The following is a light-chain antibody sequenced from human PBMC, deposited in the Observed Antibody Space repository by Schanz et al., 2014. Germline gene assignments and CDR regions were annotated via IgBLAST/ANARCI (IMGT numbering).Light chain of an antibody. CDR2: EVT. J-gene: IGLJ3*02. Sequence: QSALTQPPSASGSPGQSVTISCTGTSSDVGGYNFVSWYQQHPGKAPKLMIYEVTKRPSGVPDRFSGSKSGNTASLTVSGLQGEDEADYYCSSYAGSDNWVFGGGTKLTVL. CDR3: SSYAGSDNWV. V-gene: IGLV2-8*01. CDR1: SSDVGGYNF.